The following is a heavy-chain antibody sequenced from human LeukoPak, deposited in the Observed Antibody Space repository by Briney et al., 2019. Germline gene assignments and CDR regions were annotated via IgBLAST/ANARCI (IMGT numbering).Heavy chain of an antibody. CDR2: IYYSGST. D-gene: IGHD2-2*01. CDR3: ARVARCTSCFDVDY. V-gene: IGHV4-59*01. Sequence: SETLSLTCTVSGGSINNSYWTWIRQPPGKGLEWIGHIYYSGSTNYSPSLKSRVTISVDTSKNQFSLKLSSVTAADTAVYYCARVARCTSCFDVDYWGQGTLVTVPS. J-gene: IGHJ4*02. CDR1: GGSINNSY.